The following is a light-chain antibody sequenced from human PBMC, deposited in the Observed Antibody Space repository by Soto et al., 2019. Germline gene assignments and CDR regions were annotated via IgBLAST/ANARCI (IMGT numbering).Light chain of an antibody. CDR3: QQRHLWPIT. J-gene: IGKJ5*01. Sequence: EIVLTQSPATLSLSPGERATLSCRASQSVGSYLAWYQQKPGQFPRLVIYDASNRATGIPARFSGSGSGTDFTLTISSLDPEDFGVYYCQQRHLWPITFGQGTRVEIK. CDR1: QSVGSY. V-gene: IGKV3-11*01. CDR2: DAS.